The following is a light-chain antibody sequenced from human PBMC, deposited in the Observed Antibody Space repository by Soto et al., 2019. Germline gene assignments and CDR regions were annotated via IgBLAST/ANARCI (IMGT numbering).Light chain of an antibody. V-gene: IGKV1-39*01. CDR2: AAS. J-gene: IGKJ2*01. CDR3: QQSYSSPRT. Sequence: DIRLTQSPSSLSASVGDRVTITCRASQTIGSYLNWYHQKPGKAPKLLIYAASSLQSGVPSRFSGSGSGTDFTLTISTLQPEDFATYYCQQSYSSPRTFGQGTKVDIK. CDR1: QTIGSY.